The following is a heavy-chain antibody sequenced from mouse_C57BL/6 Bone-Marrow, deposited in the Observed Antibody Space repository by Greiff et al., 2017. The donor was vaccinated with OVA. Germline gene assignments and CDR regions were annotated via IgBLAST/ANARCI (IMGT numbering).Heavy chain of an antibody. J-gene: IGHJ1*03. Sequence: VQLKQSGPELVKPGASVKIPCKASGYTFTDYNMDWVKQSHGKSLEWIGDINPNNGGTIYNQKFKGKATLTVDKSSSTAYMELRSLTSEDTAVYYCARRPYYGSSLWYFDVWGTGTTVTVSS. D-gene: IGHD1-1*01. CDR1: GYTFTDYN. CDR3: ARRPYYGSSLWYFDV. V-gene: IGHV1-18*01. CDR2: INPNNGGT.